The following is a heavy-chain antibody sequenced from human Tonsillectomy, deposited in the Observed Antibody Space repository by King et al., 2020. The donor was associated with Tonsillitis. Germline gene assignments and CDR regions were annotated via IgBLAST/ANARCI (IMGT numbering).Heavy chain of an antibody. CDR1: VGTFSSYA. D-gene: IGHD4-11*01. CDR2: IIPIFGTA. Sequence: VQLVESGAEVKKPGSSVKVSCKASVGTFSSYAISWVRQAPGQGLEWMGGIIPIFGTATYAQKFQGRVTITADESTSTAYMELSSLRSEDTAVYYCARDLGTVTLDYWGQGTLVTVSS. V-gene: IGHV1-69*01. CDR3: ARDLGTVTLDY. J-gene: IGHJ4*02.